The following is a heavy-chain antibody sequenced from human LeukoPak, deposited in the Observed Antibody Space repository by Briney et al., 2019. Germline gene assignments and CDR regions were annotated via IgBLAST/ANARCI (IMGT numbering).Heavy chain of an antibody. CDR1: GFTFSSYA. J-gene: IGHJ4*02. D-gene: IGHD3-3*01. CDR3: AKEGGYDFWSGYYPDY. CDR2: ISGSGGST. Sequence: GGSLSLSCAASGFTFSSYAMSGVGQAPGKGLDWVSVISGSGGSTYYADSGKGRFTISRDNSKNTLYLQMNSLRAEDTAVYYCAKEGGYDFWSGYYPDYWGQGTLVTVSS. V-gene: IGHV3-23*01.